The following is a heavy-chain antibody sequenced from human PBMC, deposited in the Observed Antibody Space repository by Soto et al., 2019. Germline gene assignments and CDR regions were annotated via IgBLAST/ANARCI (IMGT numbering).Heavy chain of an antibody. Sequence: SVKVSCKASGGTFSSYAISWVRQAPGQGLEWMGGIIPIFGTANYAQKFQGRVTITADESTSTAYMELSSLRSEDTAVYYCARGDDYGDNGNFDYWGQGTLVTVSS. CDR2: IIPIFGTA. J-gene: IGHJ4*02. D-gene: IGHD4-17*01. CDR3: ARGDDYGDNGNFDY. V-gene: IGHV1-69*13. CDR1: GGTFSSYA.